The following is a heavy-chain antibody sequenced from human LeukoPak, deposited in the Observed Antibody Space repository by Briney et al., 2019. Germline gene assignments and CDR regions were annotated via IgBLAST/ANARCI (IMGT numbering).Heavy chain of an antibody. CDR2: ISYDGRNE. CDR1: GFTFSTYS. V-gene: IGHV3-30*18. D-gene: IGHD1-14*01. J-gene: IGHJ4*02. CDR3: AKDKPIDY. Sequence: GGSLRLSCAASGFTFSTYSMNWVRQAPGKGLEWVAVISYDGRNEHYADSAKGRFTISRDNSKNTVFLQMNTLRTEDTAVYFCAKDKPIDYWGQGTLVTVSS.